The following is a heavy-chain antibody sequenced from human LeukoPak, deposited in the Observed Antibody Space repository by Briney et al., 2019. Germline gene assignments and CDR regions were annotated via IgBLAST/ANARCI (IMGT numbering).Heavy chain of an antibody. CDR1: GFTFSSYA. CDR3: SGSSWYGYYYYGMDV. Sequence: GGSLRLSCAASGFTFSSYAMSWVRQAPGKGLEWVSAISGSGGSTYYADSVKGRFTISRDNSKNTLYLQMNSPRAEDTAVYYCSGSSWYGYYYYGMDVWGQGTTVTVSS. D-gene: IGHD6-13*01. J-gene: IGHJ6*02. V-gene: IGHV3-23*01. CDR2: ISGSGGST.